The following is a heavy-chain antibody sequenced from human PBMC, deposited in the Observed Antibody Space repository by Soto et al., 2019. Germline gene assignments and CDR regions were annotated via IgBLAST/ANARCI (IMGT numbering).Heavy chain of an antibody. J-gene: IGHJ6*02. CDR3: ARHNRGYSYGYNYYGMDV. Sequence: PGESLKISCKGSVYSFTSYWIGWVRQMPGKGLEWMGIIYPGDSDTGYSPSFQGQVTISADKSISTAYLQWSSLKASDTAMYYCARHNRGYSYGYNYYGMDVWGQGTTVTVPS. CDR1: VYSFTSYW. V-gene: IGHV5-51*01. D-gene: IGHD5-18*01. CDR2: IYPGDSDT.